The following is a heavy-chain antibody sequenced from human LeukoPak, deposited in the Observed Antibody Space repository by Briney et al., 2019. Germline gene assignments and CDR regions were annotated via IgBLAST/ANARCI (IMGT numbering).Heavy chain of an antibody. D-gene: IGHD1-1*01. CDR3: ASLTTRGDAFDI. J-gene: IGHJ3*02. Sequence: GGSLRLSCAASGFTFDDYGMSWVRQAPGKGLEWVSGINWNGGSTGYADSVKGRFTISRDNAKNSLYLQMNSLRAEDTALYYCASLTTRGDAFDIWGQGTMVTVSS. CDR2: INWNGGST. V-gene: IGHV3-20*04. CDR1: GFTFDDYG.